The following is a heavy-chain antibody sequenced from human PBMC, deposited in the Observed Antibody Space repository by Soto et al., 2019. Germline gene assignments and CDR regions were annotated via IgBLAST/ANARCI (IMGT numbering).Heavy chain of an antibody. CDR2: IYYIGST. D-gene: IGHD4-17*01. Sequence: SETLSLTCTVSGGSISSGGYYWNWIRQHPGKGLEWIGYIYYIGSTYYNPSLKSRVTISVDTSKNQFSLKLSSVTAADTAVYYCARMTTVTNYYYYGMDVWGQGTTVTSP. CDR1: GGSISSGGYY. J-gene: IGHJ6*02. V-gene: IGHV4-31*03. CDR3: ARMTTVTNYYYYGMDV.